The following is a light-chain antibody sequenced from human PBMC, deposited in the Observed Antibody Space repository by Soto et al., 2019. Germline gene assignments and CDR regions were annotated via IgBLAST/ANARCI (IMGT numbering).Light chain of an antibody. J-gene: IGLJ1*01. Sequence: QSALTQPASVSGPPGQSITISCTGTSSDVGGYNYVSWYQQQSGKAPKLIIHEVSNRPSGVSNRFSGSKSGNTASLTISGLQAEDEADYYCDSYTSSRAYVFG. CDR3: DSYTSSRAYV. CDR1: SSDVGGYNY. CDR2: EVS. V-gene: IGLV2-14*01.